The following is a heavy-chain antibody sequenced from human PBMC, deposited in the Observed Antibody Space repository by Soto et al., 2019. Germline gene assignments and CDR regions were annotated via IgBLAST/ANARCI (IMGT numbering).Heavy chain of an antibody. CDR3: AGPYWVNYEGDY. CDR1: GGSISSSYHY. Sequence: PSETLSLTCFVSGGSISSSYHYWAWIRQPPGKGLEWIGSIHYSGSTYYNPSLKSRVTISVDTSKNQFSLKMSSVTAPDTAVYYCAGPYWVNYEGDYWGKGVLVTVSS. J-gene: IGHJ4*02. D-gene: IGHD1-7*01. CDR2: IHYSGST. V-gene: IGHV4-39*01.